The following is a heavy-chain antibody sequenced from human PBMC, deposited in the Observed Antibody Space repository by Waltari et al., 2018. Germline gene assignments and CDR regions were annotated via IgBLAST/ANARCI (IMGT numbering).Heavy chain of an antibody. D-gene: IGHD6-19*01. CDR3: ARVQLSSGWPKYYYGMDV. V-gene: IGHV1-69*12. J-gene: IGHJ6*02. CDR1: GGTFSSYA. CDR2: SIPIVGTA. Sequence: QVQLVQSGAEVKKPGSSVKVSCKASGGTFSSYAISWVRQAPGQGRGWMGGSIPIVGTANYAQKFQGRVRITADESTSTAYMELSSLRSEDTAVYYCARVQLSSGWPKYYYGMDVWGQGTTVTVSS.